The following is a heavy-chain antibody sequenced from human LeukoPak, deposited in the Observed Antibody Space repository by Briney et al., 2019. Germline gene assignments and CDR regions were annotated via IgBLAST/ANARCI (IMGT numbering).Heavy chain of an antibody. D-gene: IGHD1-26*01. V-gene: IGHV3-21*06. Sequence: GTSLRLSCAVSGVTFRNFGMHWVRQAPGKGMEWVSSISSNATYKYYADSVRGRFTISRDNAKNLLYLQMDSLRVEDTAVYYCATISGSYPDWDYWGQGILVTVSS. J-gene: IGHJ4*02. CDR2: ISSNATYK. CDR3: ATISGSYPDWDY. CDR1: GVTFRNFG.